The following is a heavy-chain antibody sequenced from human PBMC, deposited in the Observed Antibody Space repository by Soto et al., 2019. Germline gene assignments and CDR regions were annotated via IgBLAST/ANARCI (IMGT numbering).Heavy chain of an antibody. CDR2: EYSGST. CDR1: GASISRDH. D-gene: IGHD6-19*01. CDR3: ATYTSGGGGRGY. Sequence: QVQLQESGPGLVKPSETLSLTCTVSGASISRDHWNWIRQPPGKGLEWIGEYSGSTNYNPSLKSRVPLSVDTSKNQFSLKLSSVTAADTAVYFCATYTSGGGGRGYWGQGTLVTVSS. J-gene: IGHJ4*02. V-gene: IGHV4-59*08.